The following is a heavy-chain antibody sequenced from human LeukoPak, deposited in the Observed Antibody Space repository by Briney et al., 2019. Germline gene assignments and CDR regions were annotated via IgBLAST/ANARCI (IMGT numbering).Heavy chain of an antibody. CDR1: GFSFSSYE. D-gene: IGHD3-22*01. CDR2: ISSSGRTI. V-gene: IGHV3-48*03. CDR3: ARVRGSIVVVAFDY. J-gene: IGHJ4*02. Sequence: PGGSLRLSCAASGFSFSSYEMNWVRQAPGKGLEWVSCISSSGRTIYYADSVKGRFTISRDNAKNSLYLQMNSLRAEDTAVYYCARVRGSIVVVAFDYWGQGTLVTVPS.